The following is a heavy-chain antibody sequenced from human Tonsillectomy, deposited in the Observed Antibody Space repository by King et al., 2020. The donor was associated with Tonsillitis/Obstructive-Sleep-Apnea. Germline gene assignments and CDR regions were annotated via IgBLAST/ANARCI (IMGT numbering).Heavy chain of an antibody. V-gene: IGHV4-39*01. D-gene: IGHD3-16*02. CDR2: IYYSGST. CDR1: GGSISSSSYY. J-gene: IGHJ4*02. CDR3: SRHAHDYIWGSYRPTSLDY. Sequence: QLQESGPGLVKPSETLSLTCTVSGGSISSSSYYWGWIRQPPGKGLEWIGSIYYSGSTYYNPSLKSRVTISVDTSKNQFSLKLGSVTAADTAVYYCSRHAHDYIWGSYRPTSLDYWGQGTLVTVSS.